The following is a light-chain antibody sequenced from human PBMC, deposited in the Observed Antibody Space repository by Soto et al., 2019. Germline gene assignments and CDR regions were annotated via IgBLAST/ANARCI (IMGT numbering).Light chain of an antibody. J-gene: IGLJ1*01. CDR3: QVWDSSTAV. CDR1: NIGSKN. Sequence: VLTQPLSVSVALGQTARITCGGNNIGSKNVHWYQQKPGQAPVLVIYRDSNRPSGIPERFSGSNSGNTATLTISRAQAGDEADYYCQVWDSSTAVFGTGTKVTVL. V-gene: IGLV3-9*01. CDR2: RDS.